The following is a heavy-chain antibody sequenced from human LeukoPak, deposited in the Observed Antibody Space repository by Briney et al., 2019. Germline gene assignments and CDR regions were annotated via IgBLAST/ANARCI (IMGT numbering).Heavy chain of an antibody. J-gene: IGHJ4*02. D-gene: IGHD3-3*01. CDR1: GGSISSSSYY. V-gene: IGHV4-39*01. CDR3: MRSPSLFGADFDY. Sequence: SETLSLTCTVSGGSISSSSYYWGWIRQPPGKGLEWIGSIYYSGSTYYNPSLKSRVTISVDTSKNQFSLKLSSVTAADTAVYYCMRSPSLFGADFDYWGQGTPVTVSS. CDR2: IYYSGST.